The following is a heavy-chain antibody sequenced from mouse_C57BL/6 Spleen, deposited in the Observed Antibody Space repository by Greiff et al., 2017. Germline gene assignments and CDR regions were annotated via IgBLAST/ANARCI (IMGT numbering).Heavy chain of an antibody. CDR1: GFSFTTYA. CDR2: IRSKSNNYAT. V-gene: IGHV10-1*01. J-gene: IGHJ4*01. CDR3: VRPYYGGDMDY. Sequence: EVTLVESGGGLVQPKGSLKLSCAASGFSFTTYAMNCVRQAPGKGLDWVARIRSKSNNYATYYADSVKDRITISKDDSESMLYLQMINLKTEDTAMYYCVRPYYGGDMDYWGQGTSVTVSS. D-gene: IGHD1-1*01.